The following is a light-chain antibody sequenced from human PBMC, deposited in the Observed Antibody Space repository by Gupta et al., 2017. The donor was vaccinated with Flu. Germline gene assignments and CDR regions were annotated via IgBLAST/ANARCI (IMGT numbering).Light chain of an antibody. J-gene: IGKJ2*01. V-gene: IGKV1-39*01. Sequence: PSSLSAFVGDRVTITCRASQSISNYLNWYQQKPGEAPKLLMYVASSLQSGVPSRFSGSGSGTDFTLSISSLQPEDSATYYCQQSYSSPPTFGQGTKLEIK. CDR3: QQSYSSPPT. CDR1: QSISNY. CDR2: VAS.